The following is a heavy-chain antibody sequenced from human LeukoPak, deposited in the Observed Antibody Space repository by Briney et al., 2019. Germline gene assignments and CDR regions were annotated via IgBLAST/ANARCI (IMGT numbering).Heavy chain of an antibody. D-gene: IGHD3-10*01. CDR2: ISAYNGNT. J-gene: IGHJ4*02. V-gene: IGHV1-18*01. CDR1: GYTFTSYG. Sequence: ASVKVSCKASGYTFTSYGISWVRQAPGQGLEWMGWISAYNGNTNYAQKLQGRVTMTTHTSTSTAYMELRSLRSDDTAVYYCARVRTMVRGVIMRAVDYWGQGTLVTVSS. CDR3: ARVRTMVRGVIMRAVDY.